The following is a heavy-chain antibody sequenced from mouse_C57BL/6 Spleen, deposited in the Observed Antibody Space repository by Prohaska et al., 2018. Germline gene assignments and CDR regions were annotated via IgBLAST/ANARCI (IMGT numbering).Heavy chain of an antibody. CDR1: GYTFTSYW. V-gene: IGHV1-61*01. Sequence: QVQLQQPGAELVRPGSSVKLSCKASGYTFTSYWMDWVKQRPGQGLEWIGNIYPSDSETHYNQKFKDKATLTVDKSASTAYMQLSSLTSEDSAVFYCAIGPPRYDYYAMDYWGQGTSVTVSS. CDR2: IYPSDSET. CDR3: AIGPPRYDYYAMDY. D-gene: IGHD1-1*02. J-gene: IGHJ4*01.